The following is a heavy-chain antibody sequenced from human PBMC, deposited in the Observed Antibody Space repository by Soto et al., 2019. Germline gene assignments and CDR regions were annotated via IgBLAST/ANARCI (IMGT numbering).Heavy chain of an antibody. CDR2: IIPIFGTA. Sequence: SVKVSCKTSGGTFSSYAISWVRQAPGQGLEWMGGIIPIFGTANYAQKFQGRVTITADESTSTAYMELSSLRSEDTAVYYCARDRPGPSGCYLGYWGQGTLVTVYS. V-gene: IGHV1-69*13. CDR1: GGTFSSYA. J-gene: IGHJ4*02. CDR3: ARDRPGPSGCYLGY. D-gene: IGHD3-22*01.